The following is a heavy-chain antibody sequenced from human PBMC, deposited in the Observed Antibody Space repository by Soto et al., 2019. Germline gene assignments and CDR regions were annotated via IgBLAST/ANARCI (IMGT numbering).Heavy chain of an antibody. J-gene: IGHJ6*02. CDR1: GFTFSSYW. Sequence: EVQLVESGGGLVQPGGSLRLSCAASGFTFSSYWMSWVRQAPGKGLEWVANIKQDGSEKYYVDSVKGRFTISRDNAKNSLYLKMNSLRAEDTAVYYCARVGDDFWSGYMSYYYYGMDVWGQGTTVTVSS. D-gene: IGHD3-3*01. CDR3: ARVGDDFWSGYMSYYYYGMDV. V-gene: IGHV3-7*03. CDR2: IKQDGSEK.